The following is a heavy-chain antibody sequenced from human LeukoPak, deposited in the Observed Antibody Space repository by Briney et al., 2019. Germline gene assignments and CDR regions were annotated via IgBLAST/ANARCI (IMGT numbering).Heavy chain of an antibody. V-gene: IGHV3-48*01. CDR3: ARSTSGTFDY. CDR1: GFTFSIYM. J-gene: IGHJ4*02. D-gene: IGHD6-13*01. CDR2: ITSDRRTI. Sequence: GGSLRLSCAPSGFTFSIYMMNSVRQAPGKRLEWVSYITSDRRTISYADPVKGRFTISRDNDKRLLYLQMDSLRAGDTAIYYCARSTSGTFDYWGQGMLVTVSS.